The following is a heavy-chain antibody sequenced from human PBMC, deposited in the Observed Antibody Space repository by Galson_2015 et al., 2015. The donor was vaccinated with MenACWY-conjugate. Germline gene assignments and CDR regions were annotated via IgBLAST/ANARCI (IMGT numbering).Heavy chain of an antibody. CDR1: GYTFTRYI. CDR2: IDPGNGHT. D-gene: IGHD2-15*01. Sequence: SVKVSCKASGYTFTRYIMHWVRQAPGQRLEWMGWIDPGNGHTQYSRKFQDRISITRDTSASTTYMELSSLRPEDTAVYYCARDPLTTVVVEYYFNSWRLGTLVTVS. V-gene: IGHV1-3*01. J-gene: IGHJ4*02. CDR3: ARDPLTTVVVEYYFNS.